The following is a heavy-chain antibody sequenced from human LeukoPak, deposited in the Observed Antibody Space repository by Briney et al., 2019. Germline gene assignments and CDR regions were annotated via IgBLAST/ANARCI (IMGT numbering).Heavy chain of an antibody. J-gene: IGHJ4*02. V-gene: IGHV3-21*01. Sequence: GGPLSLSCAPFGSPSITYRWTWVRQAQGKGLKWASSISSSSSYIYYADSVKGRFTISRDNAKNSLYLQMNSLRAEDTAVYYCASFDGGMAAAGAEYWGQGTLVTVSS. CDR3: ASFDGGMAAAGAEY. CDR2: ISSSSSYI. CDR1: GSPSITYR. D-gene: IGHD6-13*01.